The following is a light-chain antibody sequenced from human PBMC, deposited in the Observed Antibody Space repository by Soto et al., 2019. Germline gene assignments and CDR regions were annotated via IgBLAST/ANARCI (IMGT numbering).Light chain of an antibody. CDR3: QKYEIAPRT. V-gene: IGKV1-27*01. CDR1: QDISNY. CDR2: AAS. Sequence: DIQMTQSPSSLSASVGDRVTITCRASQDISNYLAWYHQRPGKVPKLLIYAASTLQSGVPSRFSGSGSGTDFTLPISSLQPEDVATYYCQKYEIAPRTFGGGTKVEIK. J-gene: IGKJ4*01.